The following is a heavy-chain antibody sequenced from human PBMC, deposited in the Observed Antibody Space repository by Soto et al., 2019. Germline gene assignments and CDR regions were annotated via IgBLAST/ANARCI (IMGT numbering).Heavy chain of an antibody. Sequence: QVQLVQSGAEVRKPGSSVKVSCKASGGTFSRHAISWVRQAPGQGLEWMGGIIPIFGTANHAQKFQGRVTIIADESTSTAYKALSSLRPDDTAIYYCARGWGYDSSGYYYAYWGQGTLVIVSS. V-gene: IGHV1-69*01. CDR3: ARGWGYDSSGYYYAY. D-gene: IGHD3-22*01. CDR2: IIPIFGTA. CDR1: GGTFSRHA. J-gene: IGHJ4*02.